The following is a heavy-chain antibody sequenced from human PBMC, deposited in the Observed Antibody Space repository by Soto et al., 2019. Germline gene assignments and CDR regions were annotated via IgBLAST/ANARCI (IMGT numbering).Heavy chain of an antibody. CDR2: INHRGST. CDR3: ARAGDILTGYYGGMDV. D-gene: IGHD3-9*01. J-gene: IGHJ6*02. CDR1: GGSFSGYY. Sequence: SETLSLTCAVYGGSFSGYYWSWNRQPPGKGLEWIGEINHRGSTNYNPSLKSRVTISVDTSKNQFSRKLSSVTAADTAVYYCARAGDILTGYYGGMDVWGQGTTVTGSS. V-gene: IGHV4-34*01.